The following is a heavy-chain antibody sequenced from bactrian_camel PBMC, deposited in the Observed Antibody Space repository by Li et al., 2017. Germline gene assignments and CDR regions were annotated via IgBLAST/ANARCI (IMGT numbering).Heavy chain of an antibody. J-gene: IGHJ4*01. Sequence: HVQLVESGGGSAQTGGSLRLSCAASGDGYSSAVMGWYRQSVGKERELVSTIHPHGATTYADSVKGRFTISQDNAKNTLYLQMNSLKTEDTGVYYCAAECYGVGPNFRYRGQGTQVTVS. CDR3: AAECYGVGPNFRY. D-gene: IGHD7*01. V-gene: IGHV3S53*01. CDR1: GDGYSSAV. CDR2: IHPHGAT.